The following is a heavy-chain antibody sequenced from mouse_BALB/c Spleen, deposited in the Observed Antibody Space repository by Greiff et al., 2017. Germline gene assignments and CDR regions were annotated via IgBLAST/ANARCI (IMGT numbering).Heavy chain of an antibody. J-gene: IGHJ4*01. CDR2: IWSGGST. V-gene: IGHV2-2*02. D-gene: IGHD2-1*01. CDR1: GFSLTSYG. CDR3: ARKNYLAYYYAMDY. Sequence: VQLQESGPGLVRPSQSLSITCTVSGFSLTSYGVHWVRQSPGKGLEWLGVIWSGGSTDYNAAFISRLSISKDNSKSQVFFKMNSLQANDTAIYYCARKNYLAYYYAMDYWGQGTSVTVSS.